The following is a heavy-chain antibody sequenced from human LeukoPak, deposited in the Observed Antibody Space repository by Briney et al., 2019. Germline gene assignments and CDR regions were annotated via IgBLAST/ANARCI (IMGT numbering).Heavy chain of an antibody. CDR3: ARVWYQLPQYYYYYYYMDV. CDR1: GGSISSYY. CDR2: IYYSGST. V-gene: IGHV4-59*01. J-gene: IGHJ6*03. Sequence: SETLSLTCTVSGGSISSYYWSWIRQPPGKGLEWIGYIYYSGSTNYNPSLKSRVTISVDTSKNQFSLKLSSVTAADTAVYYCARVWYQLPQYYYYYYYMDVWGKGTTVTVSS. D-gene: IGHD2-2*01.